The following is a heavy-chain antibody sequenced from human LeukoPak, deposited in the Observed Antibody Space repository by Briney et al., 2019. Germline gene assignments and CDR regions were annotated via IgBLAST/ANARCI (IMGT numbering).Heavy chain of an antibody. CDR2: INHSGST. CDR1: GGSFSGYY. CDR3: AGLGRYCSGGSCNY. J-gene: IGHJ4*02. D-gene: IGHD2-15*01. Sequence: SETLSLTCAVYGGSFSGYYWSWIRQPPGKGLEWIGEINHSGSTNYNPSLQSRVTISVDTSKNQFSLKLSSVTAADTAVYYCAGLGRYCSGGSCNYWGQGTLVTVSS. V-gene: IGHV4-34*01.